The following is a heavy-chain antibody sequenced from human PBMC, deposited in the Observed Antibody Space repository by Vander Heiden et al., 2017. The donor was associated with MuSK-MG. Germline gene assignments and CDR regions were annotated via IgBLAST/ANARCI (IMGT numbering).Heavy chain of an antibody. CDR2: LRPKDDGT. CDR1: GYPFTAYY. J-gene: IGHJ3*01. D-gene: IGHD3-16*01. Sequence: QVQLLQSGAEVKKPGASVKVSCKASGYPFTAYYLHWVRQAPGQGFVWRGWLRPKDDGTHHAEQLQGCVTLTMDKSIGTAYMGLNRLTSDDTAMDYCARGGGRPTESFAFWGQGTMVTVSS. V-gene: IGHV1-2*04. CDR3: ARGGGRPTESFAF.